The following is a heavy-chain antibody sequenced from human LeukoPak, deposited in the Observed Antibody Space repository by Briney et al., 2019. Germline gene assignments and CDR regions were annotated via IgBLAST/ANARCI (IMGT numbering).Heavy chain of an antibody. J-gene: IGHJ1*01. CDR2: INHSGST. V-gene: IGHV4-34*01. Sequence: PSETLSLTCAVYGGSFSGYYWSWIRQPPGKGLEWIGEINHSGSTNYNPSLKSRVTISVDTSKNQFSLKLSSVTAADTAVYYCARRSSWTNYEYFQHWGQGTLATVSS. CDR3: ARRSSWTNYEYFQH. D-gene: IGHD6-13*01. CDR1: GGSFSGYY.